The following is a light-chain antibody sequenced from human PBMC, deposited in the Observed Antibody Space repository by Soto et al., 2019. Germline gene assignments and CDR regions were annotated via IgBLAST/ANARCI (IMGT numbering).Light chain of an antibody. CDR1: SSNIGSNT. CDR2: INN. Sequence: QSVLSQPPSASGTPGQRVTISCSGSSSNIGSNTVNWYQQLPGTAPKLLIFINNQRPSGVPDRFSGSKSGTSASLAISGLQSEDEADYHCAAWDDSLKGVLFGGGTKLTVL. J-gene: IGLJ2*01. V-gene: IGLV1-44*01. CDR3: AAWDDSLKGVL.